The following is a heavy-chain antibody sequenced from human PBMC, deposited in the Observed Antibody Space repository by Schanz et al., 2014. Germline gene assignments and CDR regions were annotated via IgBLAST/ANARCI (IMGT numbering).Heavy chain of an antibody. V-gene: IGHV3-21*04. CDR1: EFTFSSYK. D-gene: IGHD2-2*01. CDR2: ISSSGSYI. Sequence: EVQLVESGGGLVKPGGSLRLSCEASEFTFSSYKMNWVRQAPGKGLEWVSSISSSGSYIHYADSVKGRFTISRDNAKNTLYLQMNSLRAEDTAVNYCAKDLLYGAPMPLNHLDYWGQGTLVTVSS. J-gene: IGHJ4*02. CDR3: AKDLLYGAPMPLNHLDY.